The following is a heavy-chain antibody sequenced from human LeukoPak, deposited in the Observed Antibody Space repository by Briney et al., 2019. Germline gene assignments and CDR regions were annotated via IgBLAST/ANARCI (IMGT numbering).Heavy chain of an antibody. CDR2: INHSGST. Sequence: SETLSLTCAVYGGSFSGYYWSWIRQPPGKGLEWIGEINHSGSTNYNPSLKSRVTISVDTSKNQFSLKLSSVTAADTAVYYCAREGYYYDSSGYSGVSDAFDIWGQGTMVTVSS. J-gene: IGHJ3*02. CDR3: AREGYYYDSSGYSGVSDAFDI. V-gene: IGHV4-34*01. CDR1: GGSFSGYY. D-gene: IGHD3-22*01.